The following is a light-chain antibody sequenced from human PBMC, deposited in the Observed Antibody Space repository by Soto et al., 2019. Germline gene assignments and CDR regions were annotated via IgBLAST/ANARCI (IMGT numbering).Light chain of an antibody. CDR1: QSVSSY. Sequence: EIVLTQSPATLSLSPGERATLSCRASQSVSSYLAWYQQKPGQAPRLLIYDASNRATGIPARFSGSRPGTDFTLTISSLEPEDFAVYYCQQRSNWPATFGQGTKVESK. CDR3: QQRSNWPAT. V-gene: IGKV3-11*01. CDR2: DAS. J-gene: IGKJ1*01.